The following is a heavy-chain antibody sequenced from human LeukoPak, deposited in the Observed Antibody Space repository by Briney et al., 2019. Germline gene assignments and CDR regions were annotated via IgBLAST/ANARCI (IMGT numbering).Heavy chain of an antibody. D-gene: IGHD1-26*01. Sequence: ASVKVSCKASGYTFTGYYMHWVRQAPGQGLERMGWINPNSGGTNYAQKFQGRVTMTRDTSISTAYMELSRLRSDDTAVYYCARDLSGSIRYYYYYGMDVWGQGTTVTVSS. CDR3: ARDLSGSIRYYYYYGMDV. V-gene: IGHV1-2*02. J-gene: IGHJ6*02. CDR1: GYTFTGYY. CDR2: INPNSGGT.